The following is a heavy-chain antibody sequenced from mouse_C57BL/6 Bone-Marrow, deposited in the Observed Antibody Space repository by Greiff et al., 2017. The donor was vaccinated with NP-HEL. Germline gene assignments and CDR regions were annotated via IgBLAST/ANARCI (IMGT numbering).Heavy chain of an antibody. D-gene: IGHD1-1*01. CDR2: LNPNYGTT. CDR3: ARWSSSLDY. V-gene: IGHV1-39*01. Sequence: EVKLLESGPELVTPGASVKISCKASGYSFTDYNMNWVKQSNGKSLEWIGVLNPNYGTTSYNQKFKGKATLTVDQSSSTAYMQLNSLTSEDAAVYYCARWSSSLDYWGQGTTLTVSS. J-gene: IGHJ2*01. CDR1: GYSFTDYN.